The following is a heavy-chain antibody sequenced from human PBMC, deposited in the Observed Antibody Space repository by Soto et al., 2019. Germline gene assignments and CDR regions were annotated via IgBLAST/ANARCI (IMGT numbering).Heavy chain of an antibody. J-gene: IGHJ3*02. CDR1: GGPIGGGRYC. V-gene: IGHV4-39*01. D-gene: IGHD6-19*01. Sequence: SETLCLSWTVAGGPIGGGRYCWGWIRQSPGRGLEWIGSIYYSGTTYYNPSLKRRVTISVDTYNQFSLKLSSVTAADTAYYFCARRPMVGPVAENAFDIWGQGTRVTVSS. CDR3: ARRPMVGPVAENAFDI. CDR2: IYYSGTT.